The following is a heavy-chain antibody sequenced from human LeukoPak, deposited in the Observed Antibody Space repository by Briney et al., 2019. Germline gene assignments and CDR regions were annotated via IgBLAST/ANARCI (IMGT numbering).Heavy chain of an antibody. CDR1: GYTFTSYG. D-gene: IGHD2-2*01. CDR2: FDPEDGET. V-gene: IGHV1-24*01. CDR3: ATGSDIVVVPTYFDY. Sequence: ASVKVSCKASGYTFTSYGISWVRQAPGKGLEWMGGFDPEDGETIYAQKFQGRVTMTEDTSTDTAYMELSSLRSEDTAVYYCATGSDIVVVPTYFDYWGQGTLVTVSS. J-gene: IGHJ4*02.